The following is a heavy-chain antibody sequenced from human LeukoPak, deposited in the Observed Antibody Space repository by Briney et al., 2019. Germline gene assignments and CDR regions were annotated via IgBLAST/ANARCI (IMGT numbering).Heavy chain of an antibody. CDR2: IYYGGST. J-gene: IGHJ5*02. CDR3: ARGYSYGYWFDP. D-gene: IGHD5-18*01. V-gene: IGHV4-59*05. CDR1: GGSISSYY. Sequence: SETLSLTCTVSGGSISSYYWSWIRQPPGKGLEWIGSIYYGGSTYYNPSLKSRVTISVDTSKKQISLKLSSVTAADTAVYYFARGYSYGYWFDPWGQGTLVTVSS.